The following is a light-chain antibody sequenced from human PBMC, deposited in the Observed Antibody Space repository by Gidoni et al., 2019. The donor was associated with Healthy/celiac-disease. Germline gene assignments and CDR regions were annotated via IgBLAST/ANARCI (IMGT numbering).Light chain of an antibody. CDR1: QSISSW. V-gene: IGKV1-5*03. CDR2: KAS. Sequence: DIQMTQSPSTLSASVGDRVTITCRASQSISSWLAWYQQKPGKARKLLIYKASSLESGVPSRFSGSGSGTEFTLTIRSLQPDDFATYYCQQYNSYPYTFGQGTKLEIK. CDR3: QQYNSYPYT. J-gene: IGKJ2*01.